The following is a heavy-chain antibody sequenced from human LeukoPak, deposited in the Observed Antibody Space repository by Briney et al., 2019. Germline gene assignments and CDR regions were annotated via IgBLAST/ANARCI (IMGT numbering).Heavy chain of an antibody. Sequence: GSLRLTCAASGFTFSSYAMNWVRQAPGKGLEWVSSLSGSGGTTYYADSVKGRFTISRDNSKNTLYLQMNSLRAEDTAVYYCAKGRYKATMVRGVIPFDYWGQGTLVTVSS. J-gene: IGHJ4*02. CDR3: AKGRYKATMVRGVIPFDY. CDR2: LSGSGGTT. D-gene: IGHD3-10*01. CDR1: GFTFSSYA. V-gene: IGHV3-23*01.